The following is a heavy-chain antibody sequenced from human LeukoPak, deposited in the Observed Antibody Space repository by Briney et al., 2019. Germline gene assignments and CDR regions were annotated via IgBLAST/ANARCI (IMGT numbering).Heavy chain of an antibody. V-gene: IGHV3-48*03. Sequence: GGSLRLSCAVSGFTFTTYAMTWVRQAPGKGLEWVSYISSSGSTIYYADSVKGRFTISRDNAKNSLYLQMNSLRAEDTAVYYCARDQVVRGVNYWGQGTLVTVSS. CDR2: ISSSGSTI. CDR1: GFTFTTYA. CDR3: ARDQVVRGVNY. D-gene: IGHD3-10*01. J-gene: IGHJ4*02.